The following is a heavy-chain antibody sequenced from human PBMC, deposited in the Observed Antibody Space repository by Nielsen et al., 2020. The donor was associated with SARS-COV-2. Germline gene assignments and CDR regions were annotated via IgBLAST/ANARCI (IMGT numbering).Heavy chain of an antibody. Sequence: WLRQPPGKGLEWVAVLSYDGSNKYYADSVKGRFTIARDNSKNTLYLQMNSRRAEDTAVYYCARDYYDSSGSGFYYYYYGMDVWGQGTTVTVSS. J-gene: IGHJ6*02. CDR3: ARDYYDSSGSGFYYYYYGMDV. D-gene: IGHD3-22*01. CDR2: LSYDGSNK. V-gene: IGHV3-30-3*01.